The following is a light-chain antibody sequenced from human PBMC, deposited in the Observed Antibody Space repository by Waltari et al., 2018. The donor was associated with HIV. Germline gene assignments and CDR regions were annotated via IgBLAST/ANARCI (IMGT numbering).Light chain of an antibody. CDR3: QQVNTYPLT. Sequence: DIQLTQSPSFLSASVGARVIITCRASQHISTYLAWYQQKPGKAPELLIYSASPLQSGVPARCSGGGSGPEFTLTISSLQPEDSATDFCQQVNTYPLTFGPGTKVDIK. V-gene: IGKV1-9*01. CDR1: QHISTY. CDR2: SAS. J-gene: IGKJ3*01.